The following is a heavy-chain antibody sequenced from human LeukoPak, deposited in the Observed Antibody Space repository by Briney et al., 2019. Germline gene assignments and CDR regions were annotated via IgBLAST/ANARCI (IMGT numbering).Heavy chain of an antibody. CDR1: GYXFTSYY. D-gene: IGHD3-10*01. CDR3: ARDSGMVRGTVDY. J-gene: IGHJ4*02. CDR2: INPSGGST. Sequence: ASVKVSCKSSGYXFTSYYIYWVRQAPGQGLEWMGIINPSGGSTSYAQKFQGRVTMTRDTSTSTVYMELSSLRSEDTAVYYCARDSGMVRGTVDYWGQGTLVTVSS. V-gene: IGHV1-46*01.